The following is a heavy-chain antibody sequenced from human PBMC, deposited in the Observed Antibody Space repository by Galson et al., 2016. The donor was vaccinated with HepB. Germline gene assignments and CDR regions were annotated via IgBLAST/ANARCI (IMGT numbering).Heavy chain of an antibody. D-gene: IGHD2-15*01. CDR2: ISYDGNNK. J-gene: IGHJ4*02. CDR3: AKERDVIAADPSLDS. V-gene: IGHV3-30*18. Sequence: QAPGKGLEWVAVISYDGNNKNYADSVKGRFTISRDSSNNTLFLQMNSLRTEDTAVYYCAKERDVIAADPSLDSWGQGAPVTVSS.